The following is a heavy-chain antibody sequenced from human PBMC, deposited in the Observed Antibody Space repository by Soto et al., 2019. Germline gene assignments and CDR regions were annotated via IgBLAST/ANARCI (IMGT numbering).Heavy chain of an antibody. J-gene: IGHJ6*02. CDR1: GGTFSSYT. D-gene: IGHD3-10*01. V-gene: IGHV1-69*02. CDR2: IIPILGIA. CDR3: ASLMSSGYYYGMDG. Sequence: QVQLVQSGAEVKKPGSSVKVSCKASGGTFSSYTISWVRQAPGQGLEWMGRIIPILGIANYAQKFQGRVTITEDKSTSTADMELSSLRSEDTAVYYCASLMSSGYYYGMDGWGQGTTGTVSS.